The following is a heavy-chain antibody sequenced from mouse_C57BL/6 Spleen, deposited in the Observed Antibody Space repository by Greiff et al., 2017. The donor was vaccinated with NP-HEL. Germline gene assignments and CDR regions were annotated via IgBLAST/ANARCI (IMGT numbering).Heavy chain of an antibody. CDR1: GFTFSDYG. D-gene: IGHD1-3*01. Sequence: VKLMESGGGLVKPGGSLKLSCAASGFTFSDYGMHWVRQAPEKGLEWVAYISSGSSTIYYADTVKGRFTISRDNAKNTLFLQMTSLRSEDTAMYYCARPSYNGGFAYWGQGTLVTVSA. V-gene: IGHV5-17*01. CDR3: ARPSYNGGFAY. CDR2: ISSGSSTI. J-gene: IGHJ3*01.